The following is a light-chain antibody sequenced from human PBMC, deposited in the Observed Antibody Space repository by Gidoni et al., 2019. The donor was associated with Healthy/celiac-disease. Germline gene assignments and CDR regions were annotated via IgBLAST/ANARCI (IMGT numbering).Light chain of an antibody. CDR2: DAS. J-gene: IGKJ2*01. CDR1: QSVSSY. Sequence: EIVLTQSPATLSLSPGERATLPCRASQSVSSYLAWYQQKPGQAPRLLIYDASNRATGIPARFSGSGSGTDFTLTISSLEPEDFAVYYCQQRSNWPPYTFDQGTKLEIK. CDR3: QQRSNWPPYT. V-gene: IGKV3-11*01.